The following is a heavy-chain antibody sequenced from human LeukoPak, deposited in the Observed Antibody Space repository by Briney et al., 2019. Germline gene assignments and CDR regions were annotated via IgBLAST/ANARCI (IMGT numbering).Heavy chain of an antibody. D-gene: IGHD4-17*01. CDR1: GGSISSSSYY. CDR3: ATTLKFGDFGFYFDY. V-gene: IGHV4-39*01. J-gene: IGHJ4*02. CDR2: IYYSGST. Sequence: SETLSLTCTVSGGSISSSSYYWGWIRQPPGKGLEWIGSIYYSGSTYYNPSLKSRVTISVDTSKNQFSLKLSSVTAADTAVYYCATTLKFGDFGFYFDYWGQGTLVTVSS.